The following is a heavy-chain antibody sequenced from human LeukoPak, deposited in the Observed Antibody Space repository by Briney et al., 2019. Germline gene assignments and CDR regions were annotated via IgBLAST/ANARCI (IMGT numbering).Heavy chain of an antibody. D-gene: IGHD1-26*01. Sequence: SETLSLTCTVSGGSISSGSYYWGWIRQPPGKGLEWIGSIYYSGSTYYNPSLKSRVTISVDTSKNQFSLKLSSVTAADTAVYYCARSPGIVGATQVDYWGQGTLVTVSS. CDR2: IYYSGST. CDR3: ARSPGIVGATQVDY. J-gene: IGHJ4*02. V-gene: IGHV4-39*01. CDR1: GGSISSGSYY.